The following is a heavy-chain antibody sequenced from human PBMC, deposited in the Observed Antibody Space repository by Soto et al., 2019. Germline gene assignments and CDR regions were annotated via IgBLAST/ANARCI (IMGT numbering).Heavy chain of an antibody. Sequence: GGSLRLSCAASGFTFSSYGMNWVRQAPGKGLEWVAVIWYDGSKQYYADSVKGRFTISRDNSKNTVYLQMNSLRAEDTAVYYCARDLVAYFDYWCQGTLVTVSS. D-gene: IGHD5-12*01. V-gene: IGHV3-33*01. CDR3: ARDLVAYFDY. J-gene: IGHJ4*02. CDR2: IWYDGSKQ. CDR1: GFTFSSYG.